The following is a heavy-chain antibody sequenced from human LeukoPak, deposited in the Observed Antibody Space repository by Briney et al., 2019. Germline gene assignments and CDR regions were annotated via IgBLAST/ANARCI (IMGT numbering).Heavy chain of an antibody. D-gene: IGHD4-17*01. V-gene: IGHV3-23*01. Sequence: GGSLRLSCAASGFTFSNAWMSWVRQAPGKGLEWVSVISSSGGRTYYADSVKGRFTISRDNSKNTLFLQVNSLRGEDTAVYYCTKHGEAYGDSKTDYWGQGTLITVSS. J-gene: IGHJ4*02. CDR1: GFTFSNAW. CDR3: TKHGEAYGDSKTDY. CDR2: ISSSGGRT.